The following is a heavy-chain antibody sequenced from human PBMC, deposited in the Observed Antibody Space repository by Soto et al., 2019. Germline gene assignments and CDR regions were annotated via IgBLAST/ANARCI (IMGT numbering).Heavy chain of an antibody. V-gene: IGHV3-30-3*01. D-gene: IGHD3-22*01. CDR1: GFSFSNYA. Sequence: PGGSLRLSCAASGFSFSNYAMHWVRQTPDKGLEWVAVMSHDGSSSFYADSVKGRFTISRDNSKTTLYLQMNSLSTEDTAVYYCARQIYDSDTGPNFQYYFDSWGQGTPVTVSS. J-gene: IGHJ4*02. CDR3: ARQIYDSDTGPNFQYYFDS. CDR2: MSHDGSSS.